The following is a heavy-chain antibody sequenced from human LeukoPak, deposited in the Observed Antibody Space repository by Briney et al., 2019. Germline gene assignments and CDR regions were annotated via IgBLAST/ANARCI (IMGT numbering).Heavy chain of an antibody. CDR2: ISDSGGTT. Sequence: GGSLRLSCAASGFTFSSYDISWVRQAPGKGLEWVSAISDSGGTTYYADSVKGRFTISRDNSKNTLYLQMNSLRAEDMAVYYCAKVSDTTMVYFFDYWGQGTLVTVSS. CDR3: AKVSDTTMVYFFDY. J-gene: IGHJ4*02. D-gene: IGHD5-18*01. CDR1: GFTFSSYD. V-gene: IGHV3-23*01.